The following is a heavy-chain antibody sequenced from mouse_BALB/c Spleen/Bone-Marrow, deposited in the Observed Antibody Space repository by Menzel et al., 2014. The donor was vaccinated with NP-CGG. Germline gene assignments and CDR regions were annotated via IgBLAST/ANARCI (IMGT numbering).Heavy chain of an antibody. J-gene: IGHJ2*01. V-gene: IGHV5-6*01. Sequence: EVNLVESGGDLVKPGGSLKLSCVASGFTFSSYGMSWVRQTPDKRLEWVATISSGGCYTYYPDSVKGRFTISRDNAKNTLYLQMSSLKSEDTAMYYCGRNYYGSSYYFDYWGQGTTLTVSS. CDR1: GFTFSSYG. CDR3: GRNYYGSSYYFDY. CDR2: ISSGGCYT. D-gene: IGHD1-1*01.